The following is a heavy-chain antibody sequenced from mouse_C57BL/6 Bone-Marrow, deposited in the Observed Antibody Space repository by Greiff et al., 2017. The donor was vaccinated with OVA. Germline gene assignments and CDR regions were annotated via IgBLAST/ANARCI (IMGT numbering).Heavy chain of an antibody. CDR1: GYTFTSYW. J-gene: IGHJ2*01. CDR3: ARLGTAQGGGY. Sequence: QVQLQQPGAELVMPGASVKLSCKASGYTFTSYWMHWVKQRPGQGLEWIGEIDPSDSYTNYNQKFKGKSTLTVDKSSSTAYMQLSSLTSEDSAVYYCARLGTAQGGGYWGQGTTLTVSS. V-gene: IGHV1-69*01. CDR2: IDPSDSYT. D-gene: IGHD3-2*02.